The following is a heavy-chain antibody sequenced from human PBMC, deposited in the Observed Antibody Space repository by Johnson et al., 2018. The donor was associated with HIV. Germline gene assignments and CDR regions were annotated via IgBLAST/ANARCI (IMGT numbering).Heavy chain of an antibody. D-gene: IGHD6-25*01. CDR3: AKDKRQTAIPQRAFDI. J-gene: IGHJ3*02. CDR1: GFTFSSYG. V-gene: IGHV3-33*03. Sequence: QMLLVESGGGLVQPGGSLRLSCAASGFTFSSYGMHWVRQAPGKGLEWVAVIWYDGSDKYYADSVKGRFTISRDNSKNMLYLQMNSLRAEDTAVYYCAKDKRQTAIPQRAFDICGQGTMVTVSS. CDR2: IWYDGSDK.